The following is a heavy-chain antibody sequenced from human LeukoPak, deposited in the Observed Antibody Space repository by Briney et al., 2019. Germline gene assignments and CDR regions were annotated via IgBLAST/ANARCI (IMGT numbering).Heavy chain of an antibody. V-gene: IGHV3-23*01. CDR2: ISDSGGST. D-gene: IGHD2-15*01. CDR1: GFTVSNKY. CDR3: AKGYCSGGSCYYFDY. J-gene: IGHJ4*02. Sequence: GGSLRLSCVASGFTVSNKYMSWVRQAPGKGLEWVSAISDSGGSTYYADSVKGRFTISRDNSKNTLYLQMNSLRAEDTAVYYCAKGYCSGGSCYYFDYWGQGTLVTVSS.